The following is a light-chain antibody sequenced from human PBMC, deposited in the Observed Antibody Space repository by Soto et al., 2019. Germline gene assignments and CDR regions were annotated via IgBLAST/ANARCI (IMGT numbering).Light chain of an antibody. Sequence: PGGRATLSCRASQSVRSNLAWYQQTPGQAPRLLIYDASTRATGVPARFSGSGSGTEFTLTISSLQSEDFAVYYCQQCNNWPLTFGGGTKVEIK. CDR2: DAS. CDR1: QSVRSN. V-gene: IGKV3-15*01. CDR3: QQCNNWPLT. J-gene: IGKJ4*01.